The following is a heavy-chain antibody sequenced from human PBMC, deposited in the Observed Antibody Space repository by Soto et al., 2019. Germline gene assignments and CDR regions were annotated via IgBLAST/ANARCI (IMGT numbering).Heavy chain of an antibody. CDR2: IVVGSGNT. CDR1: FASSS. Sequence: FASSSGRWVRQARGQRLEWIGWIVVGSGNTNYAQKFQERVTITRDMSTSTAYMELSSLRSEDTAVYYCAGELYDSSGYWSNWFDPWGQGTLVTVSS. J-gene: IGHJ5*02. D-gene: IGHD3-22*01. V-gene: IGHV1-58*01. CDR3: AGELYDSSGYWSNWFDP.